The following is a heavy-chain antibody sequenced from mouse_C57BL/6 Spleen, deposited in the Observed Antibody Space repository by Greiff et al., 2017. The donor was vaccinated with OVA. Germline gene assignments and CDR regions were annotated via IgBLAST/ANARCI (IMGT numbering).Heavy chain of an antibody. CDR2: ISNGGGST. D-gene: IGHD2-5*01. J-gene: IGHJ3*01. CDR3: ARQSNYGGFAY. V-gene: IGHV5-12*01. CDR1: GFTFSDYY. Sequence: VQLKESGGGLVQPGGSLKLSCAASGFTFSDYYMYWVRQTPEKRLEWVAYISNGGGSTYYPDTVKGRFTISRDNAKNTLYLQMSRLKSEDTAMYYCARQSNYGGFAYWGQGTLVTVSA.